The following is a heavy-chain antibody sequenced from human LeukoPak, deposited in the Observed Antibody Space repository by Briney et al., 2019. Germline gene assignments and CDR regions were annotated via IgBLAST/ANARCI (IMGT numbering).Heavy chain of an antibody. CDR1: GFTFSRYW. Sequence: PGGSPRLSCAAPGFTFSRYWMTWVRQAPGKGLEWVANIKEDGSENSYVESVKGRFTISRDNAKNSLYLQLNSLRAEDTAVYFCARQRYSDYWGQGTLVTVSS. V-gene: IGHV3-7*01. CDR3: ARQRYSDY. J-gene: IGHJ4*02. CDR2: IKEDGSEN. D-gene: IGHD1-1*01.